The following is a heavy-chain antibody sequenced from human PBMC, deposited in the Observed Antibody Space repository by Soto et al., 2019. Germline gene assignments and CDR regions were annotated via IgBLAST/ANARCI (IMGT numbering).Heavy chain of an antibody. D-gene: IGHD3-10*01. J-gene: IGHJ4*02. V-gene: IGHV1-18*04. CDR2: IRAYNGNT. Sequence: QVQLVQSGAEVKKPGASVKVSCKASGYTFTSYDISWVRQAPGQGLEWMGWIRAYNGNTKFAQKFQGRVTMATDTSTSTAYMELRSLRSDDTAVYYCARNYDSGSNDLDYWGQGTLVTVSS. CDR3: ARNYDSGSNDLDY. CDR1: GYTFTSYD.